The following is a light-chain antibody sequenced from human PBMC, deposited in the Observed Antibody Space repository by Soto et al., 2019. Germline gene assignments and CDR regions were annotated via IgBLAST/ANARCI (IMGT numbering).Light chain of an antibody. CDR2: GAS. V-gene: IGKV3-20*01. Sequence: EIVWTQSPGTRSLSPGERATLSCRASQSVSSSYLAWYQQKPGQAPRLLIYGASSRATGIPDRFSGSGSGTDFNLTISRLEPEDFAVYYCQQYGSSPRTFGQGTKVEIK. CDR1: QSVSSSY. CDR3: QQYGSSPRT. J-gene: IGKJ1*01.